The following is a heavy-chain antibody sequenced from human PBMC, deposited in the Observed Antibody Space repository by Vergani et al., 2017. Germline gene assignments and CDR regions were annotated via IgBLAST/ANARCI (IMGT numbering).Heavy chain of an antibody. CDR2: ISSNGGST. V-gene: IGHV3-64D*06. CDR1: GFTFSSYA. CDR3: VKAWGGGFGGLLVS. J-gene: IGHJ5*02. Sequence: EVQLVESGGGLVQPGGSLRLSCSASGFTFSSYAMHWVRQAPGKGLEYVSAISSNGGSTYYADSVKGRFTISRDNSKNTLYLQMSSGRAEDTAVYYCVKAWGGGFGGLLVSWGQGTLVTVSS. D-gene: IGHD3-10*01.